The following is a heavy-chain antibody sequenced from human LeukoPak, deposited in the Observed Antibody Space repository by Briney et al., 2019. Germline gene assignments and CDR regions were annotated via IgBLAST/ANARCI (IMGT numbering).Heavy chain of an antibody. Sequence: GGSLRLSCAASGLTFSTFAMIWVRQPPGKGLEWVSSIFPSGDEIHYADSVRGRFTIFRDNSKSTLSLQMNSLRAEDTAIYYCATYRQVLLPFEAWGQGTLVTVSS. V-gene: IGHV3-23*01. CDR3: ATYRQVLLPFEA. D-gene: IGHD2-8*02. J-gene: IGHJ5*02. CDR2: IFPSGDEI. CDR1: GLTFSTFA.